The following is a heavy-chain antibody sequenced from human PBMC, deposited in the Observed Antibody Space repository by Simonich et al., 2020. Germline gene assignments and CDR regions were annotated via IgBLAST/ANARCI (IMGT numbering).Heavy chain of an antibody. D-gene: IGHD6-13*01. CDR1: GYTFTGYY. V-gene: IGHV1-2*02. CDR2: INPNRGGK. CDR3: ARDSYSSWYFDL. Sequence: QVQLVQSGAEVKKPGASVKVSCKASGYTFTGYYMHWVRQAPGQGLEWMGWINPNRGGKNNAQKFQGRVTMTRDTSISTAYMELSRLRSDDTAVYYCARDSYSSWYFDLWGRGTLVTVSS. J-gene: IGHJ2*01.